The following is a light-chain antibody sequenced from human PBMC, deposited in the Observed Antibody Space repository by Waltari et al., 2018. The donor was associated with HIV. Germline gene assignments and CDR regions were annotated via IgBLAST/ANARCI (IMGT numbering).Light chain of an antibody. CDR3: QSYDTSNHLI. V-gene: IGLV6-57*04. J-gene: IGLJ2*01. CDR1: SGNISSNS. CDR2: ADT. Sequence: FMLTQPHPMSESPGRTVTISCTRSSGNISSNSVQCDQHRPASAPITVIYADTQRPSGVPERFSGSLDSSSNSASLTISGLRSEDEADYYCQSYDTSNHLIFGGGTKLTVL.